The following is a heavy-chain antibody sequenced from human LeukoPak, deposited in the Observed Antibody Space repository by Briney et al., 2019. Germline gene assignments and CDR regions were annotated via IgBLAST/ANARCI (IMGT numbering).Heavy chain of an antibody. V-gene: IGHV3-30*18. CDR2: ISYDGSHQ. CDR1: GFTFSSYG. CDR3: AKDHFDSAWETYRPPDY. Sequence: GGSLRLSCAASGFTFSSYGMHWVRQAPGKGLEWVAVISYDGSHQYDADPVKGRFTISRDNSKNTLYLQMNSLRPEDTAVYYCAKDHFDSAWETYRPPDYWGQGTLVTVSS. D-gene: IGHD3-16*02. J-gene: IGHJ4*02.